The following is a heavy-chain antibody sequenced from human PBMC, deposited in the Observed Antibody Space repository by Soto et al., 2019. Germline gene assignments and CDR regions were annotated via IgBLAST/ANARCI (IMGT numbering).Heavy chain of an antibody. Sequence: GESLKISCKGSGYSFTSYWIGWVRQMPVKGLEWMGIIYPGDSDTRYSPSFQGQVTISADKSISTAYLQWSSLKASDTAMYYCARRRSIVVVTAIPNDAFDIWGQGTMVTVSS. J-gene: IGHJ3*02. CDR1: GYSFTSYW. CDR2: IYPGDSDT. CDR3: ARRRSIVVVTAIPNDAFDI. V-gene: IGHV5-51*01. D-gene: IGHD2-21*02.